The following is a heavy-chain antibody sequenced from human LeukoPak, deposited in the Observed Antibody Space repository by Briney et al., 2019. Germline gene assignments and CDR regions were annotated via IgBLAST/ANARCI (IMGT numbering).Heavy chain of an antibody. CDR1: GFIFSNHA. J-gene: IGHJ4*02. CDR3: AKDQADYFGGSGSYFDH. Sequence: PGGSLRLSCAASGFIFSNHAMNWVRQAPGRGLEWVSVISGSGESEFYADSVKGRCTISRDNSKNILYLQVSNLRAEDTAIYYCAKDQADYFGGSGSYFDHWGQGTLVTVSS. CDR2: ISGSGESE. V-gene: IGHV3-23*01. D-gene: IGHD3-22*01.